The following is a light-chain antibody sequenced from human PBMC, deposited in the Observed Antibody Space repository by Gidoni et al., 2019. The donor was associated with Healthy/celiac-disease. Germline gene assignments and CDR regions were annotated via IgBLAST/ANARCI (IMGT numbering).Light chain of an antibody. CDR3: QQYNNWPPLI. J-gene: IGKJ4*01. CDR1: QSVSSN. Sequence: EIVMTQSPATLSVSPGERATLSCRASQSVSSNLAWYQQKPGQAPRLLIYGASTRATGIPARFSGSGSGTEFTLTISSPQSEDFAVYYCQQYNNWPPLIFXGXTKVEIK. V-gene: IGKV3-15*01. CDR2: GAS.